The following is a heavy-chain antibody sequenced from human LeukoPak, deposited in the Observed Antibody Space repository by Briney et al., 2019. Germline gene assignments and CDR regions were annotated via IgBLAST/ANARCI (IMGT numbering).Heavy chain of an antibody. CDR2: MSGSDDYI. V-gene: IGHV3-23*01. D-gene: IGHD4-17*01. Sequence: TGGSLRLSCAASGFTFSTYTMSWVRQSPGKGLEWVSAMSGSDDYIYYSDSVKGRFTISRDNSKNSLYLQLNSLRAEDTAIYHCAKEVLDYENPYWYFDPWGPGTLVTVSS. CDR1: GFTFSTYT. J-gene: IGHJ2*01. CDR3: AKEVLDYENPYWYFDP.